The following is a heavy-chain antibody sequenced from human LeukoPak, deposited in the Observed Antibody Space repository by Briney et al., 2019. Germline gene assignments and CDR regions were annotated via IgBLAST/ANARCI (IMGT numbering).Heavy chain of an antibody. J-gene: IGHJ3*02. D-gene: IGHD2-2*02. V-gene: IGHV4-59*08. CDR2: IYYSGST. Sequence: SETLSLTCTVSGGSISSYYWSWIRQPPGKGLEWIGYIYYSGSTNYNPSLKSRVTISVDTSKNQFSLKLSSVTAADTAVYYCASTSRGGNCSSTSCHNPRNAFDIWGQGTMVTVSS. CDR3: ASTSRGGNCSSTSCHNPRNAFDI. CDR1: GGSISSYY.